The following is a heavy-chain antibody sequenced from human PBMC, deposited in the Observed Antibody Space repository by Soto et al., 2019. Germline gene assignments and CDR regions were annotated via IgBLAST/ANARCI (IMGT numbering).Heavy chain of an antibody. D-gene: IGHD1-26*01. J-gene: IGHJ4*02. CDR2: ISDSGGTS. CDR3: AKRPRALLTFDY. Sequence: EVQLVDSGGGLVQPRGSLRLSCAASGFIFSNYVMSWVRQAPGKGLEWVSSISDSGGTSYYADSVKGRFTISRDNSTNTLYLQMNSLRAEDTAIYYCAKRPRALLTFDYWGQGTLVTVSS. CDR1: GFIFSNYV. V-gene: IGHV3-23*04.